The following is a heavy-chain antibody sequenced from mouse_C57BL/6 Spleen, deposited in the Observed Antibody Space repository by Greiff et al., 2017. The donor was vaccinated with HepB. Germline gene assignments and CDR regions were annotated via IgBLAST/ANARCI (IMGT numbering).Heavy chain of an antibody. Sequence: QVHVKQPGTELVKPGASVKLSCKASGYTFTSYWMHWVKQRPGQGLEWIGNINPSNGGTNYNEKFKSKATLTVDKSSSTAYMQLSSLTSDDSAVYYCARPLSGLEGWYFDVWGTGTTVTVSS. CDR1: GYTFTSYW. D-gene: IGHD6-2*01. CDR3: ARPLSGLEGWYFDV. V-gene: IGHV1-53*01. J-gene: IGHJ1*03. CDR2: INPSNGGT.